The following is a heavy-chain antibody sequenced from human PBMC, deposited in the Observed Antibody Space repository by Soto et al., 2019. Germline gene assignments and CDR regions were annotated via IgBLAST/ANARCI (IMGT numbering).Heavy chain of an antibody. J-gene: IGHJ4*02. CDR3: ARAGGTQLFDY. D-gene: IGHD1-1*01. Sequence: SVKVACKSSVYTFTSHGISLVRQAPGQGLEWMGWVSAYNGNTHYARNVQGRVTMTTDRSTTTAYMELRSLRSDDTAVYYCARAGGTQLFDYWGQGTLVTVSS. CDR1: VYTFTSHG. CDR2: VSAYNGNT. V-gene: IGHV1-18*04.